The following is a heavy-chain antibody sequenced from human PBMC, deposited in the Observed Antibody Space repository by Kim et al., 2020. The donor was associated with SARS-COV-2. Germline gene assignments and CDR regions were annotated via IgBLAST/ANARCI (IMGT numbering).Heavy chain of an antibody. CDR3: AKDIGGYCSGGSCYHDAFDI. J-gene: IGHJ3*02. V-gene: IGHV3-43*02. Sequence: GGSLRLSCAASGFTFDDYAMHWVRQAPGKGLEWFSLISGDGGSTYYADSVKGRFTISRDNSKNSLYLQMNSLRTEDTALYYCAKDIGGYCSGGSCYHDAFDIWGQGTMVTVSS. CDR1: GFTFDDYA. D-gene: IGHD2-15*01. CDR2: ISGDGGST.